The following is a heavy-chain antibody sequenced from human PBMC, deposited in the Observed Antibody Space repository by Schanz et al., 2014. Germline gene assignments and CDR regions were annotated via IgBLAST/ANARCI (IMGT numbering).Heavy chain of an antibody. Sequence: QLQLQESGPGLVKPSQTLSLTCAVSGGSISSGPNFWTWIRQPPGKGLEWIGYISHSGTPFSTSSRKRRITMSADRSNNRFSLELTSVTAADTAVYYCARGGETFGQLIDRVDAFDVWGRGTVVTVSS. CDR1: GGSISSGPNF. CDR3: ARGGETFGQLIDRVDAFDV. V-gene: IGHV4-30-2*01. CDR2: ISHSGTP. J-gene: IGHJ3*01. D-gene: IGHD5-18*01.